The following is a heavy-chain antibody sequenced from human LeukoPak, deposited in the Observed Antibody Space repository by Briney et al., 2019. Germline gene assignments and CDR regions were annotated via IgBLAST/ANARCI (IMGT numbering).Heavy chain of an antibody. CDR1: GFRFSNSW. CDR3: ARGADHGGSYYPD. D-gene: IGHD3-10*01. V-gene: IGHV3-74*01. Sequence: GGSLRLSCAASGFRFSNSWMYWVRQGPGKGPVWVSRMKTDGTRIEYADSVKGRFTISRDNAKSTLFLQMSSLRVEDTAVYYCARGADHGGSYYPDWGQGTRVTVSS. J-gene: IGHJ4*02. CDR2: MKTDGTRI.